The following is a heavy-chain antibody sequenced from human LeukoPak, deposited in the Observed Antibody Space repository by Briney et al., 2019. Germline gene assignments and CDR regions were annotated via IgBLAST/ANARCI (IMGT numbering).Heavy chain of an antibody. CDR1: GFTFSNYA. D-gene: IGHD3-10*01. CDR3: AKDHTVYGSGSYLDF. V-gene: IGHV3-23*01. Sequence: GGSLRLSCAAPGFTFSNYAMRWVRQAPGKGLEWVSHISGGGSSTHYADSVKSRFTISRDNSKNTLYLQMNSLRAEDTAVYYCAKDHTVYGSGSYLDFWGQGTLVTVSS. J-gene: IGHJ4*02. CDR2: ISGGGSST.